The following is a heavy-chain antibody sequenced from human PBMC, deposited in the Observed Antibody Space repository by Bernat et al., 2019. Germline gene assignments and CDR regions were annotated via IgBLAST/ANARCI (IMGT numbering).Heavy chain of an antibody. Sequence: EVQLLESGGGLVQPGGSLRLSCAASGFTFSSYAMSWVRQAPGKGLEWVSAISGSGGSTYYADSVKGRFTISRDNAKNTLYLQMNSLRAEDTAVYYCAKDLARYSSSSYAFDIWGQGTMVTVSS. V-gene: IGHV3-23*01. CDR1: GFTFSSYA. D-gene: IGHD6-6*01. J-gene: IGHJ3*02. CDR2: ISGSGGST. CDR3: AKDLARYSSSSYAFDI.